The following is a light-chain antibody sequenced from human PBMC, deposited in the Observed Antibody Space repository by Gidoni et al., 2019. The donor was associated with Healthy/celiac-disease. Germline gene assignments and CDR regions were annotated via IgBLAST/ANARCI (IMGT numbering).Light chain of an antibody. CDR2: GAS. V-gene: IGKV3-20*01. CDR1: QSVSSSY. Sequence: IVLTQSPGTLSLSPGERATHSCRASQSVSSSYLAWYQQKPGQAPRLLIYGASNRATGIPDRFSGSGSGTDFTLTISRLEPEDFAVYWCQQYGSSPELTFGGGTKVEIK. CDR3: QQYGSSPELT. J-gene: IGKJ4*01.